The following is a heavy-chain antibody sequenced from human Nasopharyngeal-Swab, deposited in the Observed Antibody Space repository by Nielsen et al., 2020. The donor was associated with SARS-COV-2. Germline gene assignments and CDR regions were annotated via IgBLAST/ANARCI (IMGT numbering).Heavy chain of an antibody. D-gene: IGHD3-16*01. Sequence: AAGQGPEWLGLIIPSEGSTAYAQKFQGRVTMTRDTSTSTAYMELSSLRSDDTAVYFCARGAVHHMLDLWGQGTRVTVSS. CDR3: ARGAVHHMLDL. CDR2: IIPSEGST. V-gene: IGHV1-46*01. J-gene: IGHJ4*02.